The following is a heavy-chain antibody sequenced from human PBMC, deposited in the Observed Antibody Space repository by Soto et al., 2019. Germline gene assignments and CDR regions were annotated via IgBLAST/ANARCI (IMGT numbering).Heavy chain of an antibody. CDR2: IYPGDSDT. V-gene: IGHV5-51*01. CDR3: ARHSPSVRVVI. Sequence: GESLKISCKGSGYSFTSYWIDWVRQMPGKGLEWMGIIYPGDSDTRYSPSFQGHVTISADKSISTAYLQWSSLKASDTAMYYCARHSPSVRVVIWGQGTLVTVSS. J-gene: IGHJ4*02. CDR1: GYSFTSYW. D-gene: IGHD2-2*01.